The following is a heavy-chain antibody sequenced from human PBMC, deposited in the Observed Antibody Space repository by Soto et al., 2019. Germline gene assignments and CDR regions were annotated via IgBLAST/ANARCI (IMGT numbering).Heavy chain of an antibody. V-gene: IGHV2-70*11. D-gene: IGHD6-13*01. J-gene: IGHJ5*02. CDR3: ARMFYSSRPEWFDP. Sequence: SGPTLVNPTQTLTLTCTFSGFSLSTSGMCVSWIRQPPGKALEWLARIDWDDDKYYSTSLKTRLTISKDTSKNQVVLTMTNMDPVDTATYYCARMFYSSRPEWFDPWGQGTLVTVSS. CDR1: GFSLSTSGMC. CDR2: IDWDDDK.